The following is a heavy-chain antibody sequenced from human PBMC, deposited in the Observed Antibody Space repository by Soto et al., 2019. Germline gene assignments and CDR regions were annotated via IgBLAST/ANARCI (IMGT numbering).Heavy chain of an antibody. CDR3: ARDPTGCGGDCYSDGMDV. CDR1: GGTFGSYA. J-gene: IGHJ6*02. CDR2: IIPIFGTA. Sequence: ASVKVSCKASGGTFGSYAISWVRQAPGQGLGWMGGIIPIFGTANYAQKFQGRVTITADESTSTAYMELSSLRSEDTAVYYCARDPTGCGGDCYSDGMDVCGQGTTVTVSS. V-gene: IGHV1-69*13. D-gene: IGHD2-21*02.